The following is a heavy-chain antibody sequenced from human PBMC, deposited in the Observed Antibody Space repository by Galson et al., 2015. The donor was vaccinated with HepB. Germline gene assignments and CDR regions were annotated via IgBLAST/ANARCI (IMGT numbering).Heavy chain of an antibody. Sequence: SLRLSCAAAEFTFSSYTMNWVRQAPGKGLGWVSPITSSSYLYYADPVKGRFTISRDNAKNSLYLEMDSLRAEDTAVYYCARDYSSSGTYSKYYYYYGMDVWGQGTTVTVSS. CDR3: ARDYSSSGTYSKYYYYYGMDV. CDR1: EFTFSSYT. CDR2: ITSSSYL. D-gene: IGHD3-10*01. V-gene: IGHV3-21*01. J-gene: IGHJ6*02.